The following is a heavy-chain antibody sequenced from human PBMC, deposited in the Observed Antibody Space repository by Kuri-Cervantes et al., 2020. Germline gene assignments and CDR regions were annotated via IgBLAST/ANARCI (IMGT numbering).Heavy chain of an antibody. CDR3: AREKYYGSGLDY. CDR2: ISWNSGSI. J-gene: IGHJ4*02. V-gene: IGHV3-9*01. D-gene: IGHD3-10*01. CDR1: GFTFDDYA. Sequence: GGSLRLSCAASGFTFDDYAMHWVRQAPGKGLEWVSGISWNSGSIGYADSVKGRFTISRDNAKNSLYLQMNSLRAEDTAVYYCAREKYYGSGLDYWGQRTLVTVSS.